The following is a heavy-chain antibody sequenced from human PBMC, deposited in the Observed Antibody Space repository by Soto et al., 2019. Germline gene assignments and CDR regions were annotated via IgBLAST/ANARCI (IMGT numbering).Heavy chain of an antibody. CDR3: AKVASLLRYFDWLFTYGMDV. CDR1: GFTFSSYA. V-gene: IGHV3-23*01. D-gene: IGHD3-9*01. Sequence: EVQLLESGGGLVQPGGSLRLSCAASGFTFSSYAMSWVRQAPGKGLEWVSAISGSGGSTYYADSVKGRFTISRDNSKNTLYLQMNSLRAEDTAVYYCAKVASLLRYFDWLFTYGMDVWGQGTTVTVSS. CDR2: ISGSGGST. J-gene: IGHJ6*02.